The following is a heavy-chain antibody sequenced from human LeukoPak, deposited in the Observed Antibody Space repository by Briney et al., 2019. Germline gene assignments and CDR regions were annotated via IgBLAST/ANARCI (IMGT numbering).Heavy chain of an antibody. CDR2: IKQDGSEK. D-gene: IGHD2-2*01. Sequence: GGSLRLSCAASGFTFSSYWMSWVRQAPGKGLEWVATIKQDGSEKYYVDSVKGRFTISRDNAKNSLYLQMNSLRAEDTAVYYCARVVPAAIDADAFDIWGQGTMVTVSS. CDR1: GFTFSSYW. J-gene: IGHJ3*02. CDR3: ARVVPAAIDADAFDI. V-gene: IGHV3-7*04.